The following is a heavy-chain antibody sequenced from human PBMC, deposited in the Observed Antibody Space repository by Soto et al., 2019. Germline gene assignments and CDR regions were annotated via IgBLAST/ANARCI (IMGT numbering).Heavy chain of an antibody. D-gene: IGHD5-12*01. Sequence: PGGSLRLSCAASGFTFSNAWMNWVRQAPGKGLEWVGRIKSKTDGGTTDYAAPVKGRFTISRDDSKNTLYLQMNSLKTEDTAVYYFTTKASDGYNDFDYWGQGTLVTAPQ. J-gene: IGHJ4*02. CDR2: IKSKTDGGTT. CDR3: TTKASDGYNDFDY. V-gene: IGHV3-15*07. CDR1: GFTFSNAW.